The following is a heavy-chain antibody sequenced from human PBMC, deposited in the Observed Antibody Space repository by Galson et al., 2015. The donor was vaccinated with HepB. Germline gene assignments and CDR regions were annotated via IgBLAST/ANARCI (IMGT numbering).Heavy chain of an antibody. CDR3: RTYYYDSSGPSKFDY. CDR2: IYHSGST. J-gene: IGHJ4*02. V-gene: IGHV4-4*02. CDR1: GGSTSSSNW. D-gene: IGHD3-22*01. Sequence: SETLSLTCAVSGGSTSSSNWWSWVRQPPGKGLEWIGEIYHSGSTNYNPSLKSRVTISVDKSKNQFSLKLSSVTAADTAVYYCRTYYYDSSGPSKFDYWGQGTLVTVSS.